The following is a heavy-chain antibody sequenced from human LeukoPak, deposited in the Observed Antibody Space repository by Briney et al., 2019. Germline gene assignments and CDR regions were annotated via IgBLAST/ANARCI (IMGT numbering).Heavy chain of an antibody. D-gene: IGHD2-2*01. J-gene: IGHJ6*02. Sequence: GGSLRLSCAASGFTVSSNYMSWVRQAPGKGLEWVSVIYSGGSTYYADSVKGRFTISRDNSKNTLYLQMNSLRAEDTAVYYCAREGCSSTSCYAWDYYYGMDVWGQGTTVTVSS. CDR2: IYSGGST. V-gene: IGHV3-53*05. CDR3: AREGCSSTSCYAWDYYYGMDV. CDR1: GFTVSSNY.